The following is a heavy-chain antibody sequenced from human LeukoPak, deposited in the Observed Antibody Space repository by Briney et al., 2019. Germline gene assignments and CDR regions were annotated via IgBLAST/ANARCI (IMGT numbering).Heavy chain of an antibody. D-gene: IGHD1-26*01. J-gene: IGHJ4*02. Sequence: SSETLSLTCTVSGGSMSSYYWSWIRQPPGKGLEWIGYIFYSGGTNYNPSLKSRVTLSVDTSKNQFSLKLGSVTAADTAVYYCARQPYMLGAYYFDYWGQGTLVTVSS. CDR1: GGSMSSYY. CDR2: IFYSGGT. CDR3: ARQPYMLGAYYFDY. V-gene: IGHV4-59*08.